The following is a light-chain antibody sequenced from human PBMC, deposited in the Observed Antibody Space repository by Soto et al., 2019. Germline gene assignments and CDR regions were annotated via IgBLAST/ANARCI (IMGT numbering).Light chain of an antibody. Sequence: DIVLTQSPGTVSLSPGERATLPCRASQSVRSSYLAWYQQRPGQAPRLLISDASNRATGIPDRFSGSGSGTDFTLTISRLEPEDFAVYYCQQYGSSGTFGQGTKVDI. CDR3: QQYGSSGT. J-gene: IGKJ1*01. CDR2: DAS. V-gene: IGKV3-20*01. CDR1: QSVRSSY.